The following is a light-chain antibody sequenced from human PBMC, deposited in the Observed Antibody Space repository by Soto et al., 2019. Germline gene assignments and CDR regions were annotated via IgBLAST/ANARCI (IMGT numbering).Light chain of an antibody. J-gene: IGKJ4*01. V-gene: IGKV3-15*01. CDR1: QSVSSN. CDR2: GAS. CDR3: QRYNNWPLP. Sequence: EIVMTQPPDTLSVSPGERATLSCRASQSVSSNLAWYQQKPGQAPRLLIYGASTRANGIPARFSGSGSGTEFTLTISSLQSEDFEVYYCQRYNNWPLPFGGGTKVDIX.